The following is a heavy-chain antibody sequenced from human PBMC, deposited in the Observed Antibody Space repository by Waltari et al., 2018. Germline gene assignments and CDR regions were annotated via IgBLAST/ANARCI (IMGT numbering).Heavy chain of an antibody. D-gene: IGHD3-16*01. CDR1: GYSFSNYG. Sequence: QVQLMQSGAAEKEPGASVRLSCKASGYSFSNYGLSWVRQAPGQGLEWMGWISVNNENTQYIEKFQGRVTMTIDTSTSTAHMELRSLRSDDTAVYYCARALGGAFDVWGQGTMVIVSS. J-gene: IGHJ3*01. V-gene: IGHV1-18*04. CDR2: ISVNNENT. CDR3: ARALGGAFDV.